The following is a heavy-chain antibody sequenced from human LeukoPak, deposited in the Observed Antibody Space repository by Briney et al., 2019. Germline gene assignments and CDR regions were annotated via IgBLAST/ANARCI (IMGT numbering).Heavy chain of an antibody. CDR2: LYYSGST. J-gene: IGHJ6*03. V-gene: IGHV4-39*07. CDR1: GGSISSSSYY. Sequence: PSETLSLTCTVSGGSISSSSYYWGWIRQPPGKGLEWIGSLYYSGSTYYNPSLKSRVTISVDTSKNQFSLKLSSVTAADTAVYYCARVGVSAPYYYYYMDVWGKGTTVTVSS. D-gene: IGHD5/OR15-5a*01. CDR3: ARVGVSAPYYYYYMDV.